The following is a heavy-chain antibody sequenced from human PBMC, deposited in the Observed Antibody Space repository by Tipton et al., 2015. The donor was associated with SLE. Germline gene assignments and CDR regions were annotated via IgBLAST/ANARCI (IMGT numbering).Heavy chain of an antibody. CDR1: GVIFSTLA. CDR2: IRYDGSNK. D-gene: IGHD6-6*01. Sequence: SGVIFSTLAMSWVRQAPGKGLEWVAFIRYDGSNKYYADSVKGRFTISRDNSKNTLYLQMNSLRAEDTAVYYCAKEGGTSSYYYSGMDVWGQGTTVTVSS. V-gene: IGHV3-30*02. J-gene: IGHJ6*02. CDR3: AKEGGTSSYYYSGMDV.